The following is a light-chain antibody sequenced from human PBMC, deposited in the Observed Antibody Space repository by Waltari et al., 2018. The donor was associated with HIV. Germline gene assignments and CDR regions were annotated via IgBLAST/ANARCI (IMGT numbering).Light chain of an antibody. CDR1: RLGEKY. J-gene: IGLJ2*01. CDR3: QAWDSNTVV. V-gene: IGLV3-1*01. CDR2: YDS. Sequence: SYELTQPPSVSVSPGQTASITCSGDRLGEKYACWYKQKPGQSPVLVIYYDSRRPSGIPERFSGSNSGNTATLTISGTQAMDEADYYRQAWDSNTVVFGGGTKLTVL.